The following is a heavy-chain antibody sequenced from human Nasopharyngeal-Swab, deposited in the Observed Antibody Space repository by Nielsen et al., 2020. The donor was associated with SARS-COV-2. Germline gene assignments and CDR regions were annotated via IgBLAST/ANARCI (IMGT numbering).Heavy chain of an antibody. J-gene: IGHJ4*02. CDR3: ARRVVSPEFYFDY. Sequence: GKGLGWIGNLDASGPTFYSPSLKTRVTLSVDTSQNQFSLNLISVTAADTAVYYCARRVVSPEFYFDYWGQGALVTVSS. CDR2: LDASGPT. D-gene: IGHD2-2*01. V-gene: IGHV4-39*01.